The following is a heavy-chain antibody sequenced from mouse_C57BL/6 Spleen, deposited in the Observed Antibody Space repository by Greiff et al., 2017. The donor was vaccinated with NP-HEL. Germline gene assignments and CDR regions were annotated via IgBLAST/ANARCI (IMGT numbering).Heavy chain of an antibody. Sequence: QVTLKESGPGILQSSQTLSLTCSFSGFSLSTSGMGVSWIRQPSGKGLEWLAHIYWDDDKRYNPSLKSRLTISKDTSRNQVFLKITSVDTADTATYYCARRRGIYGNYAMDYWGQGTSVTVSS. J-gene: IGHJ4*01. CDR2: IYWDDDK. CDR1: GFSLSTSGMG. V-gene: IGHV8-12*01. CDR3: ARRRGIYGNYAMDY. D-gene: IGHD2-1*01.